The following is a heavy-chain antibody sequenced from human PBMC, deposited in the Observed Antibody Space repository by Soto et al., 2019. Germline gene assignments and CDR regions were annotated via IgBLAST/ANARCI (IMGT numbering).Heavy chain of an antibody. CDR1: GFTFSSYS. CDR3: ARDRSSSPWGEFDY. V-gene: IGHV3-21*01. CDR2: ISSSSSYI. Sequence: GGSLRLSCAASGFTFSSYSMNWVRQAPGKGLEWVSSISSSSSYIYYADSVKGRFTISRDNAKNSLYLQMNSLRAEDTAVYYCARDRSSSPWGEFDYWGQGTLVTVSS. J-gene: IGHJ4*02. D-gene: IGHD6-6*01.